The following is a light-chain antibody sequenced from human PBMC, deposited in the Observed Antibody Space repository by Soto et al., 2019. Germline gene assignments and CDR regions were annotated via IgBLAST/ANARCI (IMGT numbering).Light chain of an antibody. CDR1: QSISSS. CDR3: QQSYNSPPIT. V-gene: IGKV1-39*01. CDR2: AAS. Sequence: DIQMTQSPSSLSASVGDRVTISCRASQSISSSLNWYQQKPGKAPKLLIYAASNLQSGVPSRFRGSGSGTDFTLTISSLQPEDFATYYCQQSYNSPPITFGQGTRLEI. J-gene: IGKJ5*01.